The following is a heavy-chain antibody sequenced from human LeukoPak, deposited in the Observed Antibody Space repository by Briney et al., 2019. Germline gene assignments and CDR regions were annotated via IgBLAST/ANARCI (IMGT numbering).Heavy chain of an antibody. D-gene: IGHD6-6*01. CDR1: GFSLRSYG. J-gene: IGHJ4*02. CDR2: IRYDGSSK. CDR3: AKGRPGNFDY. V-gene: IGHV3-30*02. Sequence: GGSLTLSCVPSGFSLRSYGMYWVRQAPATGLEWVAFIRYDGSSKYYADSVKGRFTISRDNSKNTLYLQMNSLRAEDTAVYYCAKGRPGNFDYWGQGTLVTVSS.